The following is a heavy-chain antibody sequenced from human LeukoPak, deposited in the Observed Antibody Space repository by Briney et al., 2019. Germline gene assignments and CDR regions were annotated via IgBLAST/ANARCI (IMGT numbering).Heavy chain of an antibody. CDR3: ARRPYGSGSYYDY. CDR1: GFTFGSYG. D-gene: IGHD3-10*01. CDR2: IRYDGSNK. J-gene: IGHJ4*02. V-gene: IGHV3-30*02. Sequence: PGGSLSLSCAAYGFTFGSYGMHWVRQAPGKGLEWVAFIRYDGSNKYYADSVKGRFTISRDNSKNTLYLQMNSLRAEDTAVYYCARRPYGSGSYYDYWGQGTLVTVSS.